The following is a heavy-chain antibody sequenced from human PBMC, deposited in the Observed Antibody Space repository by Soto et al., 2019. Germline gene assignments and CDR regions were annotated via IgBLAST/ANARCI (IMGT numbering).Heavy chain of an antibody. CDR3: ARYRHNRFDP. CDR1: GGSISSYY. J-gene: IGHJ5*02. D-gene: IGHD1-26*01. Sequence: SETLSLTCTVSGGSISSYYWSWIRQPPGKGLEWIGYIYYSGSTNYNPSLKSRVTIPVDTSKNQFSLKLSSVTAADTAVYYCARYRHNRFDPWGQGTLVTVSS. CDR2: IYYSGST. V-gene: IGHV4-59*01.